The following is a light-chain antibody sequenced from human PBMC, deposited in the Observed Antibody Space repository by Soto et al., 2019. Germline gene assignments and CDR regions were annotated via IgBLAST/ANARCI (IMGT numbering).Light chain of an antibody. CDR3: QQRSNWPPT. CDR2: DAS. CDR1: QSFSSSY. Sequence: ENVLTQSPGTLSLSPGDRGTLSCRASQSFSSSYLAWYQQKPGQAPRLLIYDASNRATGIPARFSGSGSGTDFTLTISSLEPEDFAVYYCQQRSNWPPTFGQGTRLEIK. J-gene: IGKJ5*01. V-gene: IGKV3-11*01.